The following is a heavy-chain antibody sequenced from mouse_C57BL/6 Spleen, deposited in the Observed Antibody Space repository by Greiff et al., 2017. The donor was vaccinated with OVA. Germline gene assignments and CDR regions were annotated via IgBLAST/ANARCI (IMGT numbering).Heavy chain of an antibody. CDR1: GYTFTSYW. CDR3: ARGGSGYVRYAMDY. CDR2: IYPGSGST. Sequence: QVQLQQPGAELVKPGASVKMSCKASGYTFTSYWITWVKQRPGQGLEWIGDIYPGSGSTNDNEKFKSKATLTVDTSSSTAYMQLSSLTSEDSAVYYCARGGSGYVRYAMDYWGQGTSVTVSS. D-gene: IGHD3-2*02. J-gene: IGHJ4*01. V-gene: IGHV1-55*01.